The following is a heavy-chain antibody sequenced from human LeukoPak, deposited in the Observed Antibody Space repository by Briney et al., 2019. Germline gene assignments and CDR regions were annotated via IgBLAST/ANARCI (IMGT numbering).Heavy chain of an antibody. V-gene: IGHV4-34*01. D-gene: IGHD1-1*01. Sequence: SETPSLTCAVYGGSFSGYYWSWIRQPPGKGLEWIGEINHSGSTNYNPSLKSRVTISVDTSKNQFSLKLSSVTAADTAVYYCARGWNDALDYWGQGTLVTVSS. CDR3: ARGWNDALDY. J-gene: IGHJ4*02. CDR1: GGSFSGYY. CDR2: INHSGST.